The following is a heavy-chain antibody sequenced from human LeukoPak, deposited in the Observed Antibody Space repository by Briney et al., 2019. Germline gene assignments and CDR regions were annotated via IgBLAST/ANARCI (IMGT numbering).Heavy chain of an antibody. CDR1: GGSISSGDYY. J-gene: IGHJ3*02. V-gene: IGHV4-30-4*08. Sequence: SQTLSLTCTVSGGSISSGDYYWSWIRQPPGKGLEWIGYIYYSGSTYYNPSLKSRVTISVDTSKNQFSLKLSSVTAADTAVYYCARAFSLITIFGVVIPDAFDIWGQGTMVTVSS. D-gene: IGHD3-3*01. CDR2: IYYSGST. CDR3: ARAFSLITIFGVVIPDAFDI.